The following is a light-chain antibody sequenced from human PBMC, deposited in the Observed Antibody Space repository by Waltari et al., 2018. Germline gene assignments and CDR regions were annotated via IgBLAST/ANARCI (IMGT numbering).Light chain of an antibody. J-gene: IGLJ3*02. CDR1: ASNIGGNV. Sequence: QSVLTQPPSASGTPGQRVSISCSGRASNIGGNVVNWYQQFPGKAPKLVIYRNDQRPSVVPDRFSGSKSGTSASLAISGLQSEDEAEYYCAAWDDSPNGHWVFGGGTKVTV. CDR2: RND. V-gene: IGLV1-44*01. CDR3: AAWDDSPNGHWV.